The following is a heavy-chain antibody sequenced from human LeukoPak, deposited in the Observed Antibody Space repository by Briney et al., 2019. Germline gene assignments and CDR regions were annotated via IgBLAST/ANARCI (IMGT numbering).Heavy chain of an antibody. J-gene: IGHJ4*02. V-gene: IGHV3-48*01. Sequence: PGGSLRLSCAAPGFPLSSYSMNWVRQAPGKGLEWVSYISSSGGNLYYADSMKGRLTVSRDNAENSLYLQIHSLTAGDTAVYYCTRDRLGFTGAFDSWGQGTLVTVSS. CDR1: GFPLSSYS. CDR2: ISSSGGNL. D-gene: IGHD2-8*02. CDR3: TRDRLGFTGAFDS.